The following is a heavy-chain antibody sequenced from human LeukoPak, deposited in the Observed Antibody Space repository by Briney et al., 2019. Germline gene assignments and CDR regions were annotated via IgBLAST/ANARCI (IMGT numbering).Heavy chain of an antibody. D-gene: IGHD3-22*01. V-gene: IGHV1-18*01. J-gene: IGHJ4*02. CDR3: ARIPADSSSYYYISYFDY. CDR2: ISAYNGNT. Sequence: GASVNVSCKALGYTFTTYAISWVRQAPGQGLEWMGWISAYNGNTNYAQKFQGRITMTTDTSTSTAYMELSSLASDDTAVYYCARIPADSSSYYYISYFDYWGQGTLVTVSS. CDR1: GYTFTTYA.